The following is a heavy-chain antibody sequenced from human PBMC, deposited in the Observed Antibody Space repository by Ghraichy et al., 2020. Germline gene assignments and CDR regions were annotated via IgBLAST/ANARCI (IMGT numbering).Heavy chain of an antibody. D-gene: IGHD1-26*01. CDR3: ARVAVGATTDWYFDL. V-gene: IGHV4-34*01. CDR1: GGSFSGYY. CDR2: INHSGST. J-gene: IGHJ2*01. Sequence: SETLSLTCAVYGGSFSGYYWSWIRQPPGKGLEWIGEINHSGSTNYNPSLKSRVTISVDTSKNQFSLKLSSVTAADTAVYYCARVAVGATTDWYFDLWGRGTLVTVSS.